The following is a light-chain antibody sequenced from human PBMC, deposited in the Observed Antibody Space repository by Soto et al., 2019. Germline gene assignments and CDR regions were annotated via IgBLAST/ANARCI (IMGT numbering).Light chain of an antibody. V-gene: IGKV1-5*01. CDR2: DAS. CDR1: QSISSC. CDR3: QQYNSYSPYT. Sequence: DIQMTQSPSTLSASVGDRVTITCRASQSISSCLAWYQQKPGKAPKLLIYDASSLESVVPSRFSGSGSGTEFTLTISSLQHDDFATYYCQQYNSYSPYTFGQGTKLEIK. J-gene: IGKJ2*01.